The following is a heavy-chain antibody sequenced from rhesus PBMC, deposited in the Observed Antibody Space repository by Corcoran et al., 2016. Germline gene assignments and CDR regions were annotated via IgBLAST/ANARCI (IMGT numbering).Heavy chain of an antibody. CDR3: ARLTYYYDSGYFDY. Sequence: QVQLQESGPGLVKPSETLSLTCAVSGGSFSSYWWSWIRQPPGKGLEWIGEINGNSGSTNHNPSRKSRVTISKDASKNQFSLKLSSVTAADTAVYYCARLTYYYDSGYFDYWGQGVLVTVSS. CDR2: INGNSGST. J-gene: IGHJ4*01. V-gene: IGHV4-80*01. D-gene: IGHD3-28*01. CDR1: GGSFSSYW.